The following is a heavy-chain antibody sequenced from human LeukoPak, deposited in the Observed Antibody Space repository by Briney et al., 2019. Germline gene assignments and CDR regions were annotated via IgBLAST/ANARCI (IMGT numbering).Heavy chain of an antibody. V-gene: IGHV1-69*05. J-gene: IGHJ4*02. CDR3: ARSYGSGSFLDY. Sequence: SVKVSCKASGGTFSSYAITWVRQAPGQGLEWMGRIVPIFGTTHYAQNLQGRATITTGESTGTAYMELSGLRSEDTAVYFCARSYGSGSFLDYWGQGTLVTVSS. CDR2: IVPIFGTT. CDR1: GGTFSSYA. D-gene: IGHD3-10*01.